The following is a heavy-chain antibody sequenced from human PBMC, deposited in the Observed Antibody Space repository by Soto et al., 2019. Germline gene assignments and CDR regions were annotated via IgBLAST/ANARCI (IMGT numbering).Heavy chain of an antibody. V-gene: IGHV3-9*01. CDR2: ISWNSGSI. CDR3: AKDTTTVTTDWYFDL. J-gene: IGHJ2*01. Sequence: EVQLVESGGGLVQPGRSLRLSCAASGFTFDDYAMHWVRQAPGKGLEWVSGISWNSGSIGYADSVKGRFTISRDNAKNSLYLQMNSLRAEDTAVYYCAKDTTTVTTDWYFDLWGRGTLVTVSS. D-gene: IGHD4-17*01. CDR1: GFTFDDYA.